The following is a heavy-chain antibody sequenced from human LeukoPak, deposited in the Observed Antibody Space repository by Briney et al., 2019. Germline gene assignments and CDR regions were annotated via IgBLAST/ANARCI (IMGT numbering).Heavy chain of an antibody. J-gene: IGHJ6*02. CDR3: ARDPYFSTMGYYYGMDV. CDR1: GYTFTSYA. D-gene: IGHD3-10*01. V-gene: IGHV1-3*01. Sequence: VASVKVSCKASGYTFTSYAMHWVRQAPGQRLEWMGWINAGNGNTKYSQKFQGRVTITRDTSASTAYMELSSLRSEDTAMYYCARDPYFSTMGYYYGMDVWGQGTTVTVSS. CDR2: INAGNGNT.